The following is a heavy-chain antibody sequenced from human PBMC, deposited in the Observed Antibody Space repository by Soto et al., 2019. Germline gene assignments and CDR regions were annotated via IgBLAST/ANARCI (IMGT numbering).Heavy chain of an antibody. D-gene: IGHD5-12*01. CDR1: GGTFSSYA. CDR3: ASRDGYARVFWYYFDY. V-gene: IGHV1-69*12. J-gene: IGHJ4*02. CDR2: IIPIFGTA. Sequence: QVQLVQSGAEVKKPGSSVKVSCKASGGTFSSYAISWVRQAPGQGLEWMGGIIPIFGTANYAQKFQGRVTITADESTSTAYMELSSLRSEDTAVYYCASRDGYARVFWYYFDYWGQGTLVTVSS.